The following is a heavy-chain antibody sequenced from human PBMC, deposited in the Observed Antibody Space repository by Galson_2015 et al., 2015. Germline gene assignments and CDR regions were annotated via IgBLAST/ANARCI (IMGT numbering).Heavy chain of an antibody. V-gene: IGHV3-30*18. CDR2: IAYDGSNK. Sequence: SLRLSCAASGFTFSTYGMHWVRQAPGKGLEWVAVIAYDGSNKYYADSVKGRFTISRDNSKNTLYLQMNSLRAEGTAVYYCAKVMGYGSGNSRYYFDYWGQGTLVTVSS. CDR3: AKVMGYGSGNSRYYFDY. D-gene: IGHD3-10*01. J-gene: IGHJ4*02. CDR1: GFTFSTYG.